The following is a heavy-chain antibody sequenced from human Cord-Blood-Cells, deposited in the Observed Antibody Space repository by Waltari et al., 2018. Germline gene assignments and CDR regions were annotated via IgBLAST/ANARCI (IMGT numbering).Heavy chain of an antibody. V-gene: IGHV3-48*02. Sequence: GKGLVWVSYISSSSSTIYYADSVKGRFTISRDNAKNSLYLQMNSLRDEDTAVYYCSSSQANWGGRYFDLWGRGTLVTVSS. D-gene: IGHD7-27*01. CDR3: SSSQANWGGRYFDL. CDR2: ISSSSSTI. J-gene: IGHJ2*01.